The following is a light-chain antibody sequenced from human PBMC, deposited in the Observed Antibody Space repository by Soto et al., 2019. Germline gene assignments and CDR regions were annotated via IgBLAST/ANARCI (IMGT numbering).Light chain of an antibody. Sequence: EIIMKQSLATLSVSKGVRPTLSCRASQSVSSLIAWYQQKPGQAPRLLIHGATTRATGIPARFSGSGSGTEFTLTISSLQSADFAVYYCQQYNNWPRTFGQGSNVDVK. V-gene: IGKV3-15*01. CDR3: QQYNNWPRT. CDR2: GAT. CDR1: QSVSSL. J-gene: IGKJ1*01.